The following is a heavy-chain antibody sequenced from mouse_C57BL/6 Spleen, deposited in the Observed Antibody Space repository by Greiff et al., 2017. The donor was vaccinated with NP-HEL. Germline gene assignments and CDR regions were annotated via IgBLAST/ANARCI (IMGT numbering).Heavy chain of an antibody. D-gene: IGHD1-1*01. Sequence: DVKLQESGPGLVKPSQSLSLTCAVTGYSITSGYYWNCVRQFPGNKQEWRGYISYDGSNNYNPSLKNRISITRDTSKNQYFLKLNSVTTEDTATYYGATRTSSYWYFDVWGTGTSVTVSS. CDR2: ISYDGSN. V-gene: IGHV3-6*01. CDR3: ATRTSSYWYFDV. J-gene: IGHJ1*03. CDR1: GYSITSGYY.